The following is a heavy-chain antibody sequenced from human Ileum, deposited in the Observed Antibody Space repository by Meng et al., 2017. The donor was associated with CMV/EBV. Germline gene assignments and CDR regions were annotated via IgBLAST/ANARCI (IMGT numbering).Heavy chain of an antibody. Sequence: ASVKVSCKASGYTFTNYGISWVRQAPGQGLEWMGWISAYKGSTNYAQKLQGRVTMTTDTSTSTAYMELRSLRSDDTAVYYCAKGASVVPVARPLFDYFDFWGQGTLVTVSS. D-gene: IGHD2-2*02. CDR3: AKGASVVPVARPLFDYFDF. V-gene: IGHV1-18*01. CDR1: GYTFTNYG. CDR2: ISAYKGST. J-gene: IGHJ4*02.